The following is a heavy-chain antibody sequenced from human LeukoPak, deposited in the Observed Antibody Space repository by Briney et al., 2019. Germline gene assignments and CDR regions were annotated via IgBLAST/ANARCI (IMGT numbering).Heavy chain of an antibody. J-gene: IGHJ6*03. Sequence: GGSLRLSCAASGFTFSSYSMNWVRQAPGKGLEWVSSISSSSSYIYYADSVKGRFTISRDNAKNSLYLQMNSLRAEDTAVYYCARDITMVRGVITQYYYYYYMDVWGKGTTVTVSS. CDR2: ISSSSSYI. D-gene: IGHD3-10*01. V-gene: IGHV3-21*01. CDR1: GFTFSSYS. CDR3: ARDITMVRGVITQYYYYYYMDV.